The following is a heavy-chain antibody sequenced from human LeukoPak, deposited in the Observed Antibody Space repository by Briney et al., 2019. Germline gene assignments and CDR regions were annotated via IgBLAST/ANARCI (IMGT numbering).Heavy chain of an antibody. CDR2: IYHSGST. J-gene: IGHJ4*02. CDR1: GGSISSSNW. D-gene: IGHD1-26*01. CDR3: ARVSGSYYGSDY. V-gene: IGHV4-4*02. Sequence: NPSGTLSRTCAVSGGSISSSNWWSWVRQPPGKGLEGIWEIYHSGSTNYNPSLKSRVTISVDKSKNQFSLKLSSVTAADTAVYYCARVSGSYYGSDYWGQGTLVTVSS.